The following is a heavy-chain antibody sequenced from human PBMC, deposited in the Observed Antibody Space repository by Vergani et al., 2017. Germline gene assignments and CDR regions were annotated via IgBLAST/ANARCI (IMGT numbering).Heavy chain of an antibody. Sequence: EVQLVESGGGVVRPGGSLRLSCAASGFTFDDYGMAWVRQAPGKGRAWVSGMNWNGGSTGYEDSVKGRFTISRDNEKNSLYLQMNSLRAEDTALYYCDKGYCSSTSCYGGYSDYWGQGTLVTVSS. J-gene: IGHJ4*02. CDR2: MNWNGGST. CDR3: DKGYCSSTSCYGGYSDY. CDR1: GFTFDDYG. D-gene: IGHD2-2*01. V-gene: IGHV3-20*04.